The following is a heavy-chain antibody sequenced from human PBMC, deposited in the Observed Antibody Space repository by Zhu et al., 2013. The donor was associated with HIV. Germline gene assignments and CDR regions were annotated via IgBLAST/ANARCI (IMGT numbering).Heavy chain of an antibody. CDR3: ARDPSGSGSYYNYFDY. CDR1: GYTFTSYA. D-gene: IGHD1-26*01. Sequence: QVQLVQSGAEVKKPGASVKVSCKASGYTFTSYAMHWVRQAPGQRLEWMGWINAGNGNTKYSQKFQGRVTITRDTSASTAYMELSSLRSEDTAVYYCARDPSGSGSYYNYFDYWGQGTLVTVSS. J-gene: IGHJ4*02. V-gene: IGHV1-3*01. CDR2: INAGNGNT.